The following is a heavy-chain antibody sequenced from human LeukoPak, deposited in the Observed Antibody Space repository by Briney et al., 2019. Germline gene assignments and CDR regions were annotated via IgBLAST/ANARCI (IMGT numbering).Heavy chain of an antibody. V-gene: IGHV3-49*04. CDR2: IRSKAYGGTT. Sequence: PGGSLRLSCAASGFTFSSYWMSWVRQAPGKGLEWVGFIRSKAYGGTTEYAASVKGRFTISRDDSKSIAYLQMNSLKTEDTAVYYCTRVGDYVWGSYYFDYWGQGTLVTVSS. CDR1: GFTFSSYW. J-gene: IGHJ4*02. CDR3: TRVGDYVWGSYYFDY. D-gene: IGHD3-16*01.